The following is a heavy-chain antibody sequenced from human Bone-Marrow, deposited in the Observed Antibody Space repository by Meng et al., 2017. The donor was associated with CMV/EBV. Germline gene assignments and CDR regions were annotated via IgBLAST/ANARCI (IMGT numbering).Heavy chain of an antibody. D-gene: IGHD4-11*01. CDR1: GASVNSGRYY. V-gene: IGHV4-61*01. J-gene: IGHJ5*02. CDR2: IYYTGST. Sequence: SETLSLTCSVSGASVNSGRYYWTWVRQAPGNGLEWLGYIYYTGSTNYNPSLRSRITISADTSKSQFSLNLRSATAADTAMYYCARDRYRDGATATNNWFDPWGQGTLVTVSS. CDR3: ARDRYRDGATATNNWFDP.